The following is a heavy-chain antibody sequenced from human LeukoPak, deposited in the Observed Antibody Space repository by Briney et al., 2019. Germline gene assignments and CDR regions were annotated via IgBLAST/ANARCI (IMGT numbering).Heavy chain of an antibody. CDR1: GYTFTSYD. Sequence: ASVKVSCKASGYTFTSYDINWVRQATGQGLEWMGWMSPNSGNTGYAQKFQGRVTMTRNTAMSTAYMELSSLRSEDTAVYYCVRTPPKWGADCWGQGTLVTVSS. J-gene: IGHJ4*02. CDR2: MSPNSGNT. D-gene: IGHD7-27*01. CDR3: VRTPPKWGADC. V-gene: IGHV1-8*01.